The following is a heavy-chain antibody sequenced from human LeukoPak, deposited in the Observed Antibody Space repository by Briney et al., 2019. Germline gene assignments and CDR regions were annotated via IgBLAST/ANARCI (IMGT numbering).Heavy chain of an antibody. D-gene: IGHD1-26*01. V-gene: IGHV3-23*01. CDR3: ARGPSGDY. CDR1: GFTFSSYT. J-gene: IGHJ4*02. CDR2: IGASGGST. Sequence: GGSLRLSCAASGFTFSSYTLSWVRQAPGKGLECVSTIGASGGSTYYADSVKGRFTISRDNSKNTLYLQINSLRAEDTAVYYCARGPSGDYWGQGTLVTVSS.